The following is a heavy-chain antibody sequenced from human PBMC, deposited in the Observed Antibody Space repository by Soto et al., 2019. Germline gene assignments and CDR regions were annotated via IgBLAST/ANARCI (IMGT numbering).Heavy chain of an antibody. V-gene: IGHV1-18*04. J-gene: IGHJ6*02. CDR2: ISAYNGNT. D-gene: IGHD2-2*02. Sequence: VGSVKVSCKASGYTFTSYGISWVRQAPGQGLEWMGWISAYNGNTNYAQKLQGRVTMTTDTSTSTAYMELRSLRSDDTAVYYCARVSCSSTSCYSPRYYYYYGMDVWGQGTTVTVSS. CDR1: GYTFTSYG. CDR3: ARVSCSSTSCYSPRYYYYYGMDV.